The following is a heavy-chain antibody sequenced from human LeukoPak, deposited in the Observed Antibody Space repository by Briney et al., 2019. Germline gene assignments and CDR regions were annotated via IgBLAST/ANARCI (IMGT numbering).Heavy chain of an antibody. V-gene: IGHV3-33*01. CDR1: GFTFSSYD. CDR3: AVGVDTAMVQ. CDR2: IWYDGSNK. D-gene: IGHD5-18*01. Sequence: GRSLRLSCAASGFTFSSYDMHWVRQAPGKGLEWVAVIWYDGSNKYYADSVKGRFTISRDNSKNTLYLQMNSLRAEDTAVYYCAVGVDTAMVQWGQGTLVTVSS. J-gene: IGHJ4*02.